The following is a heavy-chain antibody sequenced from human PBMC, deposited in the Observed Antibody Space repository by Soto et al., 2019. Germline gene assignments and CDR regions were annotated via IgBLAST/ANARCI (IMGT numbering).Heavy chain of an antibody. D-gene: IGHD3-9*01. CDR1: GYSFTSYW. J-gene: IGHJ6*02. V-gene: IGHV5-10-1*01. CDR2: IDPSYSYT. CDR3: ASTYDILTGQGGMDL. Sequence: GESLKISCKGSGYSFTSYWISWVRQMPGKGLEWMGRIDPSYSYTNYSPSFQGHVTILADKSISTAYLPWSSLKASDNAMYYCASTYDILTGQGGMDLWGQGTMVTVSS.